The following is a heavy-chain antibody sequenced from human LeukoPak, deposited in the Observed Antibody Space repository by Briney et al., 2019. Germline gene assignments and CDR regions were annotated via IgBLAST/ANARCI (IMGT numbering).Heavy chain of an antibody. CDR3: ARLRWEYYFDY. CDR1: GGSFSGYY. V-gene: IGHV4-34*01. CDR2: INHSGST. D-gene: IGHD4-23*01. Sequence: SETLSLTCAVYGGSFSGYYWSWIRQPPGKGLEWIGEINHSGSTNYNPSLKSRVTISVDTSKNQFSLKLSSVTAADTAVYYCARLRWEYYFDYWGQGALVTVSS. J-gene: IGHJ4*02.